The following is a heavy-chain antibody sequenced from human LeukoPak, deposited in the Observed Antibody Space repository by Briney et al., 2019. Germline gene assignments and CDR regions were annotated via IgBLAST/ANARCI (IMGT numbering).Heavy chain of an antibody. J-gene: IGHJ1*01. CDR3: AKDRAQSSSWYSKYFQH. V-gene: IGHV3-23*01. Sequence: PGGSLRLSCAASGFTFSSYAMSWVRQAPGKGLEWVSAISGSGGSTYYADSVKGRLTISRDNSKNTLYLQMNSLRAEDTAVYYCAKDRAQSSSWYSKYFQHWGQGTLVTVSS. D-gene: IGHD6-13*01. CDR1: GFTFSSYA. CDR2: ISGSGGST.